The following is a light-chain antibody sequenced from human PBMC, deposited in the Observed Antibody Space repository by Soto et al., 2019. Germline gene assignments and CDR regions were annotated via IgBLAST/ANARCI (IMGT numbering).Light chain of an antibody. J-gene: IGLJ1*01. V-gene: IGLV2-14*01. CDR2: DVS. CDR3: CSYTSTYPRV. CDR1: SSDVGGYSY. Sequence: QSVLTQPASVSGSPGQSITISCTGTSSDVGGYSYVSWYQQHPGKAPKFMIYDVSNRPSGVSNRFSGSKSDNTASLAISGLQPEDEADYYCCSYTSTYPRVFGPGTKVTVL.